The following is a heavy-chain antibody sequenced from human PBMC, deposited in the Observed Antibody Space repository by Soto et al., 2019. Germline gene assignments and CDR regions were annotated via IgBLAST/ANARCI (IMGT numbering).Heavy chain of an antibody. CDR1: GYTFTSYA. CDR2: INAGNSNT. V-gene: IGHV1-3*05. Sequence: QVQLVQSGAEEKKPGASVKVSCKASGYTFTSYAMHWVRQAPGQRLEWMGWINAGNSNTKYSQKFQGRVTITRDTSASTAYMELSSLRSEDTAVYYCASESYGGEFDYWGQGTLVSVSS. J-gene: IGHJ4*02. D-gene: IGHD4-17*01. CDR3: ASESYGGEFDY.